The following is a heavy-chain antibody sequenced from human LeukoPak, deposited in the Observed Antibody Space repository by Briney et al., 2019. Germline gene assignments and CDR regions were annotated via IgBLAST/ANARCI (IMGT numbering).Heavy chain of an antibody. CDR1: GGTFSSYA. V-gene: IGHV1-69*13. J-gene: IGHJ4*02. CDR2: IIPIFGTA. D-gene: IGHD6-13*01. Sequence: ASVKVSCKASGGTFSSYAISWVRQAHGQGLEWMGGIIPIFGTANYAQKFQGRVTITADESTSTAYMELSSLRSEDTAVYYCARDRYSSSWSFGYWGQGTLVTVSS. CDR3: ARDRYSSSWSFGY.